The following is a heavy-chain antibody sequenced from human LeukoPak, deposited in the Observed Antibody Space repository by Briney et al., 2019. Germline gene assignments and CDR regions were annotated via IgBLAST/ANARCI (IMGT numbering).Heavy chain of an antibody. D-gene: IGHD3-9*01. CDR1: GFTFSSYA. V-gene: IGHV3-23*01. Sequence: GGSLRLSCAASGFTFSSYAMSWVRQAPGKGPEWVSAIRGSGGSTYYAASVKGRFTISRDNSTNTLYLQMNSLRAEDPAVYYCAKMLRYFDWLSPFDSWGQGTLVTVSS. CDR2: IRGSGGST. CDR3: AKMLRYFDWLSPFDS. J-gene: IGHJ4*02.